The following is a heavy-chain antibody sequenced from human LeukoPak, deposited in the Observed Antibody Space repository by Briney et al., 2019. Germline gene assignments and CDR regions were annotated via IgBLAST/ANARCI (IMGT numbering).Heavy chain of an antibody. D-gene: IGHD2-21*02. J-gene: IGHJ3*02. V-gene: IGHV1-18*01. CDR1: GYTFTSYG. CDR3: ARDRGDRARRAFDI. Sequence: GASVKVSCKASGYTFTSYGISWVRQAPGQGLEWVGWISAYNGNTNYAQKLQGRVTMTTDTSTSTAYMELRSLRSDDTAVYYCARDRGDRARRAFDIWGQGTMVTVSS. CDR2: ISAYNGNT.